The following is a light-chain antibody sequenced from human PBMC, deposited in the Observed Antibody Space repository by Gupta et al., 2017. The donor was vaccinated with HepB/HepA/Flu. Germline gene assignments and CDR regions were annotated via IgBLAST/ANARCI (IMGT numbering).Light chain of an antibody. V-gene: IGLV3-25*03. CDR1: ALPKQY. Sequence: SYALTQPPSVSVSPGQTARITCSGDALPKQYAYWYQQKPGQAPVLVIYKDSERPSGIPERFSGSSSGTTVTLTISGVQAEDEADYYCQSADSSGTYVGFGGGTKLTVL. J-gene: IGLJ2*01. CDR2: KDS. CDR3: QSADSSGTYVG.